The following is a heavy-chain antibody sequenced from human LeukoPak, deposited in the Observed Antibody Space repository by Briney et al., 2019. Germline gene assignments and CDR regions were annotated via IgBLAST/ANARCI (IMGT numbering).Heavy chain of an antibody. CDR3: VIAWGRSYYYDSSGYPPDY. Sequence: PGGSLRLSCAASGFTSSSYAMHWVRQAPGKGLEYVSAISSNGGSTYYADSVKGRFTISRDDSKNTLYLQMSSLRAEDTAVYYCVIAWGRSYYYDSSGYPPDYWGQGTLVTVSS. D-gene: IGHD3-22*01. CDR1: GFTSSSYA. V-gene: IGHV3-64D*06. CDR2: ISSNGGST. J-gene: IGHJ4*02.